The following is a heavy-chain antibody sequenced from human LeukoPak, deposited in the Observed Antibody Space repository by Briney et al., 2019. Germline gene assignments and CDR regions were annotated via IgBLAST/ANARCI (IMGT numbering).Heavy chain of an antibody. Sequence: GGSLRLSCAASGFTFDDYAMHWVRQAPGKGLEWVSGISWNSGSIGYADSVKGRFAISRDNAKNYLYLQMNSLRAEDTALYYCAKGSPDYYDSSGYSYYYGMDVWGQGTTVTVSS. CDR3: AKGSPDYYDSSGYSYYYGMDV. CDR2: ISWNSGSI. V-gene: IGHV3-9*01. J-gene: IGHJ6*02. D-gene: IGHD3-22*01. CDR1: GFTFDDYA.